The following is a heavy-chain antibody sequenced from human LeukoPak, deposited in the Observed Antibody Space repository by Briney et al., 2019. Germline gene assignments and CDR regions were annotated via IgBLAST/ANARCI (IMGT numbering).Heavy chain of an antibody. CDR3: ARDWGYTSSWYSD. V-gene: IGHV1-2*02. Sequence: ASVKVSCKASGYSFTGYYMHWVRQAPGQGLEWMGWINPNSGGTNFAQKFQGRVTMTRDTYISTGYMELSRLRSDDTAVYYCARDWGYTSSWYSDWGQGTLVTVSS. CDR2: INPNSGGT. CDR1: GYSFTGYY. J-gene: IGHJ4*02. D-gene: IGHD6-13*01.